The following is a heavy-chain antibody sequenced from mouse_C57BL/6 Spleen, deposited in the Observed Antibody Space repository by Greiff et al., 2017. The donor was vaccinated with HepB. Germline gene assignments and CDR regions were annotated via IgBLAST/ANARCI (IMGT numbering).Heavy chain of an antibody. D-gene: IGHD3-2*02. V-gene: IGHV1-15*01. Sequence: VQLQQSGAELVRPGASVTLSCKASGYTFTDYEMHWVKQTPVHGLEWIGAIDPETGGTAYNQKFKGKAILTADKSSSTAYMELRSLTSEDSAVYYCTREGGELRLPAWFAYWGQGTLVTVSA. CDR2: IDPETGGT. CDR3: TREGGELRLPAWFAY. J-gene: IGHJ3*01. CDR1: GYTFTDYE.